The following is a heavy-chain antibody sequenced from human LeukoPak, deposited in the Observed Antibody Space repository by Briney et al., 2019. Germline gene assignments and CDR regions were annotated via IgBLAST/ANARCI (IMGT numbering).Heavy chain of an antibody. J-gene: IGHJ5*02. D-gene: IGHD2-15*01. CDR3: TTLGLVVVAAS. CDR1: GFAFKDYS. Sequence: GGSLRLSCEASGFAFKDYSMNWVRQAPDKWLEWVAFVSFDGSDKNYADSVKGRFTISRDNSKNTLYLQVNSLKTEDTALYYCTTLGLVVVAASSGQGILVTVSS. V-gene: IGHV3-30*04. CDR2: VSFDGSDK.